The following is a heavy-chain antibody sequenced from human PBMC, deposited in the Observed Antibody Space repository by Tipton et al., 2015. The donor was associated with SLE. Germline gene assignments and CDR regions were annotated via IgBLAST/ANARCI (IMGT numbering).Heavy chain of an antibody. J-gene: IGHJ3*02. V-gene: IGHV3-11*01. D-gene: IGHD1-26*01. CDR2: IAGTSSFI. CDR1: GFTFSDYL. Sequence: SLRLSCAASGFTFSDYLMTWIRQAPGKGLEGVSYIAGTSSFINYGDPVKGRFTVSRDNTRNVMYLKMNSLTVDETAVYYCARGILGDPVAFDKWGQGTMGIVSS. CDR3: ARGILGDPVAFDK.